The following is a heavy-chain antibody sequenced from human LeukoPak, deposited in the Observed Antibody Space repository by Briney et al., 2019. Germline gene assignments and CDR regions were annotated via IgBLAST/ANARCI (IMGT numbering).Heavy chain of an antibody. Sequence: GGSLRLSCAASGFTLSTSGMNWVRQAPGMGLEWLSYIVPSSKTVHYADSVKGRFTISRDNAKNSLFLQMNSLRDEDTAVYYCARSRDDSSGYSDWGQGTLVTVSS. J-gene: IGHJ4*02. CDR1: GFTLSTSG. CDR3: ARSRDDSSGYSD. CDR2: IVPSSKTV. V-gene: IGHV3-48*02. D-gene: IGHD3-22*01.